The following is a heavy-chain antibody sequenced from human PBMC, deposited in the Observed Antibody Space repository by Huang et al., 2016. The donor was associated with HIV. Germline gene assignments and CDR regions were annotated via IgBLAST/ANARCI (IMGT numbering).Heavy chain of an antibody. CDR2: TNPNSGGT. J-gene: IGHJ3*02. CDR1: GYTFTGYN. CDR3: ARAIPTPAFEDAFDI. Sequence: QVQLVQSGAEVKKPGASVKVFCKTSGYTFTGYNIQWVRQAPGQELEGRAWTNPNSGGTAYAVRFQVRVTLTRDTSRNTAYMDLSRLRSDDTAVYYCARAIPTPAFEDAFDIWGQGTMVTVSS. V-gene: IGHV1-2*02. D-gene: IGHD2-21*01.